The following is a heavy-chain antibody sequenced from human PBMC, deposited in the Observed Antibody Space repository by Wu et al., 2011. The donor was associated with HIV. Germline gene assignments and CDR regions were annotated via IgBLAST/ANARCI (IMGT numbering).Heavy chain of an antibody. Sequence: QVQLVQSWAEVKKPGSSVKVSCKASGGAFSSYGISWVRQAPGQGLEWMGRIIPMFNTATYAQRFQSRLTLTADKSTSTAYMELSSLRSDDTAVYYCATDPTIVGEGWGQGTRVTVSS. CDR2: IIPMFNTA. V-gene: IGHV1-69*14. D-gene: IGHD2/OR15-2a*01. J-gene: IGHJ1*01. CDR3: ATDPTIVGEG. CDR1: GGAFSSYG.